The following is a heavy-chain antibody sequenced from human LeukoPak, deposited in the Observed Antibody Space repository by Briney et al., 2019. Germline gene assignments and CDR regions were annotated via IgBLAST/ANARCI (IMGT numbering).Heavy chain of an antibody. D-gene: IGHD6-6*01. Sequence: GGSLRLSCAASGFTVSSNYMSWVRQAPGKGLEWVSVIYSGGTTYYADSVKGRFTISRDNSKNTLYLQMNSLRAEDTAVYYCARDNAPYTSSSSGLGLFDYWGQGTLVTVSS. CDR1: GFTVSSNY. CDR3: ARDNAPYTSSSSGLGLFDY. CDR2: IYSGGTT. J-gene: IGHJ4*02. V-gene: IGHV3-53*01.